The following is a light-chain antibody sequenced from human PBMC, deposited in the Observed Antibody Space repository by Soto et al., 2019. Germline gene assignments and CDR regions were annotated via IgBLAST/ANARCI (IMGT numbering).Light chain of an antibody. Sequence: DVQMTQSPSTLSAFVGDTVTITCRASQSIDTWLAWHQQKPGKAPKLLIYKASSLASGVPSRFSGSGSGTDFTLTISSLQPEDFATYYCQQSYSTPYTFGQGTKVDIK. V-gene: IGKV1-5*03. J-gene: IGKJ2*01. CDR2: KAS. CDR1: QSIDTW. CDR3: QQSYSTPYT.